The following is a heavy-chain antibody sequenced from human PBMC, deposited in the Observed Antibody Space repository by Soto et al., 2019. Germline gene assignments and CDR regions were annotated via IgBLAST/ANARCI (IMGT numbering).Heavy chain of an antibody. CDR3: ARSREQWLVDAFDI. CDR1: GGSFSGYY. Sequence: PETLYLTCAVYGGSFSGYYWSWIRQSPGKGLEWIGEVNPTGSTKYNPSLESRVTISVDTSKNQFSLNLNSVTAADTALYYCARSREQWLVDAFDIWGQGTMVTVSS. V-gene: IGHV4-34*01. J-gene: IGHJ3*02. CDR2: VNPTGST. D-gene: IGHD6-19*01.